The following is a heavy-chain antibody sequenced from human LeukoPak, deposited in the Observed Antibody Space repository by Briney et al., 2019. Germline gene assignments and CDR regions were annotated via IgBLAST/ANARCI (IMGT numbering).Heavy chain of an antibody. CDR1: GFNFSIYG. CDR2: ISGNGGST. Sequence: PGGSLRLSCEVSGFNFSIYGMRWARQAPGKGLEWVSSISGNGGSTYYANSVKGRLTIARDNYKNTLYMEMNSLTEANTDKQYCVKGRQRYDFWRFDFWGRGTLVTVSS. D-gene: IGHD3-3*01. CDR3: VKGRQRYDFWRFDF. J-gene: IGHJ5*01. V-gene: IGHV3-23*01.